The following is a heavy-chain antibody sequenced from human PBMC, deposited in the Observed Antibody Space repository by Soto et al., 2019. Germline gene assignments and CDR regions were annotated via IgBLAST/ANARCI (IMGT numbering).Heavy chain of an antibody. J-gene: IGHJ5*02. V-gene: IGHV4-34*01. CDR2: INHSGST. CDR1: GGSFSGYY. D-gene: IGHD3-22*01. CDR3: ARTAYYDSSGYYWFDP. Sequence: SETLSLTFGVYGGSFSGYYWSWIRHPPGKGLEWIGEINHSGSTNYNPSLKSRVTISVDTSKNQFSLKLSSVTAADTAVYYCARTAYYDSSGYYWFDPWGQGTLVTVSS.